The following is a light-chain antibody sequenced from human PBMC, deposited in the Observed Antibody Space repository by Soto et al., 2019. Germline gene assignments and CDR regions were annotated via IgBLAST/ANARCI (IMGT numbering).Light chain of an antibody. CDR1: QSISSW. CDR3: QQYNSYSPGYT. CDR2: DAS. Sequence: DIQMTQSPSTLSASVGDRVTITCRASQSISSWLAWYQQKPGKAPKLLIYDASSLESGVPSRFSGSGSGTEFNLTISSLQPDDFATYYCQQYNSYSPGYTFGQGTKLEIK. J-gene: IGKJ2*01. V-gene: IGKV1-5*01.